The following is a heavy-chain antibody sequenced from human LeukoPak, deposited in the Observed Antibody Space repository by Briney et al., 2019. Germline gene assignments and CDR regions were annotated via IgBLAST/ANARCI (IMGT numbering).Heavy chain of an antibody. D-gene: IGHD2-2*01. CDR3: AKANIVVVPAAMPSYMDV. J-gene: IGHJ6*03. CDR2: ISGSGGST. V-gene: IGHV3-23*01. CDR1: GFTFSSYA. Sequence: GGSLRLSCAVSGFTFSSYAMSWVRQPPRQGLEWVSAISGSGGSTYYADSVKGRFTISRDNSKNTLYLQMNSLRAEDTAVYYCAKANIVVVPAAMPSYMDVWGKGTTVTVSS.